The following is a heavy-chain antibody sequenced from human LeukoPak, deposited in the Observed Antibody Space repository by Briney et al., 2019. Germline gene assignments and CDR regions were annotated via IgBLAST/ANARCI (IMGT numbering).Heavy chain of an antibody. CDR3: ARRRVVVASTDGASGAFDI. V-gene: IGHV4-31*03. Sequence: PSETLSLTCTVSGGSISSGGYYWSWIRQHPGKGLEWIGYIYYSGSTYYNPSPRSRVTISVDTSKNQFSLKLSSVTAADTAVYFCARRRVVVASTDGASGAFDIWGQGTMVTVSS. D-gene: IGHD2-15*01. CDR1: GGSISSGGYY. J-gene: IGHJ3*02. CDR2: IYYSGST.